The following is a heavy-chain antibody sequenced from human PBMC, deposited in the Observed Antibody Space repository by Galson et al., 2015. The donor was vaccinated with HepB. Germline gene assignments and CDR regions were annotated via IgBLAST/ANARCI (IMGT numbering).Heavy chain of an antibody. CDR1: GGSFSGYY. CDR2: INHSGST. CDR3: ARDPSSGWYLRYYYGMDV. J-gene: IGHJ6*02. D-gene: IGHD6-19*01. V-gene: IGHV4-34*01. Sequence: ETLSLTCAVYGGSFSGYYWSWIRQPPGKGLEWIGEINHSGSTNYNPSLKSRVTISVDTSKNQFSLKLKSVTAADTAVYYCARDPSSGWYLRYYYGMDVWGQGTTVTVSS.